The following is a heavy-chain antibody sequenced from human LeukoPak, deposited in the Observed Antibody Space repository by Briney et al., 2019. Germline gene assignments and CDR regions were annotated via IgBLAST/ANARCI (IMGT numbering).Heavy chain of an antibody. D-gene: IGHD6-13*01. Sequence: SETLSLTCTVSGGSISSSSYYWGWIRQPPGKGLEWIGSIYYSGSTYYNPSLKSRVTISVDTSKNQFSLKLSSVTAADTAVYYCASVREWGQQLGSGWGQGTLVTVSS. CDR1: GGSISSSSYY. J-gene: IGHJ4*02. CDR3: ASVREWGQQLGSG. V-gene: IGHV4-39*07. CDR2: IYYSGST.